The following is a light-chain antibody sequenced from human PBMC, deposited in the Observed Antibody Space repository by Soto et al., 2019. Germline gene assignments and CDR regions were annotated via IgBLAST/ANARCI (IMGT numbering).Light chain of an antibody. V-gene: IGKV3-20*01. CDR3: QQYGSSPPIT. CDR2: GAS. J-gene: IGKJ5*01. Sequence: EIVLTQSPGPLSLSPGERATLSCRASHSVSSSYLAWYQQKPGQAPRLLIYGASSRAPGIPDRFSGSGSGTDFTLTIRRLEPEDFAVYYCQQYGSSPPITFGQGTRLEIK. CDR1: HSVSSSY.